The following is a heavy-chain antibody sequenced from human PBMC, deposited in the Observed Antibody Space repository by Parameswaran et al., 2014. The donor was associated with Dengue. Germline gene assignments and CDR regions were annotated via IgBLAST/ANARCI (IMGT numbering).Heavy chain of an antibody. J-gene: IGHJ4*02. CDR2: IYWNDDK. Sequence: VRQTPGKTLEWLALIYWNDDKRYSPSLKSRLTITKDTSKNQVVLTMTNMDPVDTATYYCAHSSYSSGWHRIEHVDYWGQGTLVTVSS. D-gene: IGHD6-19*01. V-gene: IGHV2-5*01. CDR3: AHSSYSSGWHRIEHVDY.